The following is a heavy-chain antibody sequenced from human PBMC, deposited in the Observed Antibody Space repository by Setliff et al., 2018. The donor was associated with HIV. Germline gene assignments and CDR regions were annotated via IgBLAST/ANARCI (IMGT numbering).Heavy chain of an antibody. D-gene: IGHD1-1*01. CDR3: ARATEAGTIDF. J-gene: IGHJ4*02. Sequence: GASVKVSCKASGYTFTSYYMHWVRRAPGQGLEWMGIINPSGGGTTYAREFQGRVTVTRDTSTTTVYMELSGLRSEDTAVYYCARATEAGTIDFWGQGTLVTVSS. CDR1: GYTFTSYY. CDR2: INPSGGGT. V-gene: IGHV1-46*01.